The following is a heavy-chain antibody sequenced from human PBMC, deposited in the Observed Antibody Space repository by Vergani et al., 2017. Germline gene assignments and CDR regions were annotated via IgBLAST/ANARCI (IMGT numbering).Heavy chain of an antibody. J-gene: IGHJ6*02. CDR1: GYTFTNYP. Sequence: QVQLLQSGSELKKPGASVRISCEASGYTFTNYPLIWVRQAPGQGLEFMGWSNTNSGNPTYAPGFTGRFVFSLDTSVSTAYLQISGLNAEDSAVYYCARVRXWRLTEYRYGMDVWGQGTTVTVSS. D-gene: IGHD2/OR15-2a*01. V-gene: IGHV7-4-1*02. CDR3: ARVRXWRLTEYRYGMDV. CDR2: SNTNSGNP.